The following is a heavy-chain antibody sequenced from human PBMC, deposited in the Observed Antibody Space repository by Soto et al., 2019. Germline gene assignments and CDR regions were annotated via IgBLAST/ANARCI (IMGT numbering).Heavy chain of an antibody. CDR2: ISYDGSNK. V-gene: IGHV3-30-3*01. J-gene: IGHJ4*02. Sequence: GGSLRLSCAASGFTFSSYAMHWVRQAPGKGLEWVAVISYDGSNKYYADSVKGRFTISRDNSKNTLYLQMNSRRAEDTAVYYCARDPGYYGSGSYFDYWVQGTLVTVSS. CDR3: ARDPGYYGSGSYFDY. CDR1: GFTFSSYA. D-gene: IGHD3-10*01.